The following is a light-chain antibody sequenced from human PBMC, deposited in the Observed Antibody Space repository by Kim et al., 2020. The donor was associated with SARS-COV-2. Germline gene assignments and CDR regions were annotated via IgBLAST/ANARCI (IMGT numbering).Light chain of an antibody. Sequence: IQLTQSPSSLSASVGDRVTITCRASQGISSYLAWYQQKPGKAPKLLIYAASTLQSGVPSRFSGSGSGTEFTVTISSLQPEDFATYYCQQFTTYPLTFGGGTKVDIK. V-gene: IGKV1-9*01. J-gene: IGKJ4*01. CDR1: QGISSY. CDR2: AAS. CDR3: QQFTTYPLT.